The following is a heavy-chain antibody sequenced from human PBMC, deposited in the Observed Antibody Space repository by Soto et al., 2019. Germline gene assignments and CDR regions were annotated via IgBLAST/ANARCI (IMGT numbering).Heavy chain of an antibody. D-gene: IGHD3-9*01. Sequence: ASVKVSCKASGYTFTSYAMHWVRQAPGQRLEWMGWINAGNGNTKYSQKFQGRVTITRDTSASTAYMELSSLRSEDTAVYYCARVFIPPLRYFDWSEPFDYWGQGTLVTVSS. V-gene: IGHV1-3*01. J-gene: IGHJ4*02. CDR1: GYTFTSYA. CDR3: ARVFIPPLRYFDWSEPFDY. CDR2: INAGNGNT.